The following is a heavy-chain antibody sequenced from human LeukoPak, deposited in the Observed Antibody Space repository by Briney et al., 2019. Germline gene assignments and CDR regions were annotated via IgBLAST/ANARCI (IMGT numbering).Heavy chain of an antibody. Sequence: SETLSLTCSVSGGSISSYYWSWIRQPPGKGLEWIGYMYYSGSANYNPSLKSRVTISVDTSKNQFSLKLSSVTAADTAVYYCARFGRGIIWYFPLDYWGQGTLVTVSS. D-gene: IGHD2/OR15-2a*01. CDR1: GGSISSYY. CDR3: ARFGRGIIWYFPLDY. V-gene: IGHV4-59*08. CDR2: MYYSGSA. J-gene: IGHJ4*02.